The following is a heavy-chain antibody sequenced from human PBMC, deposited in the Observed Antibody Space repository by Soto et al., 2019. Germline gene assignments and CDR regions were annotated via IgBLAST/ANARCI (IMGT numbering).Heavy chain of an antibody. J-gene: IGHJ4*02. D-gene: IGHD3-22*01. V-gene: IGHV1-2*02. Sequence: ASVKVSFKASGYTFTGYYMHWLRQAPGQGLEWMGWINPNSGGTNYAQKFQGRVTMTRDTSISTAYMELSRLRSDDTAVYYCAGEIRYYYDSSGYYYGSYWGQGTLVTVSS. CDR2: INPNSGGT. CDR3: AGEIRYYYDSSGYYYGSY. CDR1: GYTFTGYY.